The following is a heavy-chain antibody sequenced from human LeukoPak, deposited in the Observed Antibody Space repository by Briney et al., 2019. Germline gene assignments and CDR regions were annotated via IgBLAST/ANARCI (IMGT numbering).Heavy chain of an antibody. CDR2: ISGSGGST. V-gene: IGHV3-23*01. J-gene: IGHJ6*02. CDR1: GFTFSSYA. Sequence: GGSLRLSCAASGFTFSSYAMSWVRQAPGKGLEWVSAISGSGGSTYYADSVKGRFTISRDNSKNTLYLQMNSLRAEDTAVYYCARDRFRPTPYYYYYGMDVWGQGTTVTVSS. CDR3: ARDRFRPTPYYYYYGMDV.